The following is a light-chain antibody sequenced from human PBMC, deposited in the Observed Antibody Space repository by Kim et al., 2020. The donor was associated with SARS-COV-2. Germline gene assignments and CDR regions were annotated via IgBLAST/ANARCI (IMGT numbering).Light chain of an antibody. CDR1: SGHTTYT. V-gene: IGLV4-60*03. CDR3: ETWDSVIEV. CDR2: VEGSGTY. J-gene: IGLJ1*01. Sequence: AGKITCTLSSGHTTYTIAWHQQQAGKAPRYLMKVEGSGTYSKGSGGPDRFSGSSSGADRYLTISNLQSEDEADYHCETWDSVIEVFGTGTKVTVL.